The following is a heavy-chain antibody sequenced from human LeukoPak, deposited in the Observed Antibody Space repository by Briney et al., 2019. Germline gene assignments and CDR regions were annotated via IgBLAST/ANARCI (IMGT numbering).Heavy chain of an antibody. Sequence: PGGSLRLSCAASGFTFSSYSMNWVRQAPGKGLEWVSYISSSSSTIYYADSVKGRFTISRDNAKNSLYLQMDSLRAEDTAVYYCARDLSEPHWYSSGWSPDVWGQGTTVTVSS. CDR2: ISSSSSTI. V-gene: IGHV3-48*04. D-gene: IGHD6-19*01. J-gene: IGHJ6*02. CDR3: ARDLSEPHWYSSGWSPDV. CDR1: GFTFSSYS.